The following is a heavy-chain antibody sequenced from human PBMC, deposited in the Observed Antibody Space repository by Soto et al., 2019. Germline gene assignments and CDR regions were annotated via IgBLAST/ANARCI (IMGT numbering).Heavy chain of an antibody. CDR3: GSHRMIEAGIDF. CDR2: VYYSGST. CDR1: GDCMNTYY. Sequence: PSGTMSLTSDASGDCMNTYYCTWIRQHPGKGLEWIGYVYYSGSTLYNPSLESRVTLSIDMPKKQVSLKLNSVIAADTAVYYCGSHRMIEAGIDFWAHGTLVTLYS. D-gene: IGHD2-21*01. J-gene: IGHJ4*03. V-gene: IGHV4-59*07.